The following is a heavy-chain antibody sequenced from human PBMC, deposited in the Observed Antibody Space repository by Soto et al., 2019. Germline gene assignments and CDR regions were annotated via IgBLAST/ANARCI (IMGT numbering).Heavy chain of an antibody. CDR1: GGSFSGYY. D-gene: IGHD6-6*01. CDR3: ARGSQQLVRGYFDY. CDR2: INHSGST. J-gene: IGHJ4*02. Sequence: QVQLQQWGAGLLKPSETLSLTCAVYGGSFSGYYWSWIRQPPGKGLEWIGEINHSGSTNYNPSLKSRVTISVDTSKIQFSLKLSSVTAADTAVYYCARGSQQLVRGYFDYWGQGTLVTVSS. V-gene: IGHV4-34*01.